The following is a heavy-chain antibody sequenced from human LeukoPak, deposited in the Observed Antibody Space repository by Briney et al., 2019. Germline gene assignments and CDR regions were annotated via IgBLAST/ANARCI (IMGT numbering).Heavy chain of an antibody. Sequence: GASVKVSCKASGYTFTSYYMHWVRQAPGQGLEWMGIINPSGGSTSYAQKFQGRVTMTRDTSTSTVYMELSSLRSEDTAVYYCARDRGATWPYYYHYMDVWGKGTTVTVSS. D-gene: IGHD3-10*01. CDR1: GYTFTSYY. CDR3: ARDRGATWPYYYHYMDV. J-gene: IGHJ6*03. CDR2: INPSGGST. V-gene: IGHV1-46*01.